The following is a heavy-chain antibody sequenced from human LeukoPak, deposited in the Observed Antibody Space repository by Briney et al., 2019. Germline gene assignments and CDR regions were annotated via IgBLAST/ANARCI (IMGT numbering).Heavy chain of an antibody. CDR1: GGSISSYY. V-gene: IGHV4-59*01. J-gene: IGHJ3*02. CDR3: ARLNYDYVWGSYRYSAFDI. D-gene: IGHD3-16*02. Sequence: SETLSLTCTVSGGSISSYYWSWIRQPPGKGLEWIGYIYYSGSTNYNPSLKSRVTISVDTSKNQFSLKLSSVTAADTAVYYCARLNYDYVWGSYRYSAFDIWGQGTMVTVSS. CDR2: IYYSGST.